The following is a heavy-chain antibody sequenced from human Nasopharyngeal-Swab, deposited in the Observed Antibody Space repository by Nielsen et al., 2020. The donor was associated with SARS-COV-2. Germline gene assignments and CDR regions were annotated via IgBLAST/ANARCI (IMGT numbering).Heavy chain of an antibody. CDR2: TWYDGSNK. CDR1: GFTFSSYG. V-gene: IGHV3-33*01. CDR3: AREFRRYSSSWPFDY. D-gene: IGHD6-13*01. Sequence: GGSLRLSCAASGFTFSSYGMHWVRQAPGKGLEWVAVTWYDGSNKYYADSVKGRFTISRDNSKNTLYLQMNSLRAEDTAVYYCAREFRRYSSSWPFDYWGQGTLVTVSS. J-gene: IGHJ4*02.